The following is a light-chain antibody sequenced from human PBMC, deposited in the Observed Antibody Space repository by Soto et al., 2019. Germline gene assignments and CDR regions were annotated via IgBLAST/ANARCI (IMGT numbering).Light chain of an antibody. CDR1: SSDIGGYDY. CDR2: EVR. CDR3: SSYAGSSNV. Sequence: QSVLTQPASVSGSPGQSITISCTGTSSDIGGYDYVSWYQQRPGKAPKLMIYEVRYRPSGVSNRFSGSKSGNTASLTISGLQAEDEAVYYCSSYAGSSNVFXTGTKVTVL. J-gene: IGLJ1*01. V-gene: IGLV2-14*01.